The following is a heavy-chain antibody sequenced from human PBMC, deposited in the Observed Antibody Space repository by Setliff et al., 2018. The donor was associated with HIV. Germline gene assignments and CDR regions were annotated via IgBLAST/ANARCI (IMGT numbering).Heavy chain of an antibody. CDR2: SNTGNGNT. Sequence: ASVKVSCKTSGNTFTRYAMHWVRQAPGQGLEWMGWSNTGNGNTKYSQKFQGRVTITRKTSISTAFMELSSLRSEDTAVYYCARGYSGYDSYYFDYWGQGTLVTVSS. CDR3: ARGYSGYDSYYFDY. J-gene: IGHJ4*02. CDR1: GNTFTRYA. D-gene: IGHD5-12*01. V-gene: IGHV1-3*04.